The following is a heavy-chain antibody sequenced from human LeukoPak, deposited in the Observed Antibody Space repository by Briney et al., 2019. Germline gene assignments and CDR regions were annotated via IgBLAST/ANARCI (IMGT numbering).Heavy chain of an antibody. D-gene: IGHD2-2*01. V-gene: IGHV3-30-3*01. CDR1: GFTFSSYA. CDR2: ISYDGSNK. CDR3: ARDTGPAAIFGTAIDY. J-gene: IGHJ4*02. Sequence: SGGSLRLSCAASGFTFSSYAMHWVRQAPGKGLEWVAVISYDGSNKYYADSVKGRFTISRDNSKNTLYLQMNSLRAEDTAVYYCARDTGPAAIFGTAIDYWGQGTLVTVSS.